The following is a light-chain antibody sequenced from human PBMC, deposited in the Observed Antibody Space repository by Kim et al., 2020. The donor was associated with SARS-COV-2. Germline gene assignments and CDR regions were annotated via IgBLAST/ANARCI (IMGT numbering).Light chain of an antibody. J-gene: IGKJ1*01. Sequence: DIQMTQSPSTLSASVGDRVTNTCRASQSISSWLAWYQQKPGKVPKLLIYDASTLEKGVPFRFSGSESGTKFTLTISSLQPEDFATYYCQQYNSYPWTSGQGTKVDI. V-gene: IGKV1-5*01. CDR3: QQYNSYPWT. CDR1: QSISSW. CDR2: DAS.